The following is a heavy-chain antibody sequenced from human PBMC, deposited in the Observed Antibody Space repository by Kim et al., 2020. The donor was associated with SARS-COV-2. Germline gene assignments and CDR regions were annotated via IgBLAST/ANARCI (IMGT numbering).Heavy chain of an antibody. CDR3: ARESGHLAGNGY. CDR2: ISSSSSYI. J-gene: IGHJ4*02. CDR1: GFTFSSYS. D-gene: IGHD6-13*01. V-gene: IGHV3-21*01. Sequence: GGSLRLSCAASGFTFSSYSMNWVRQAPGKGLEWVSSISSSSSYIYYADSVKGRFTISRDNAKNSLYLQMNSLRAEDTAVYYCARESGHLAGNGYWGQGTLVTVSS.